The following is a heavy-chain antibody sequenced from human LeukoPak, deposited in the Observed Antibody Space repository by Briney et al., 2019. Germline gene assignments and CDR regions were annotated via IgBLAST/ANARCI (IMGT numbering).Heavy chain of an antibody. CDR1: GFSSSDYW. D-gene: IGHD3-10*01. CDR3: ARGRGPYGWFDP. J-gene: IGHJ5*02. CDR2: MNSDGTTT. V-gene: IGHV3-74*01. Sequence: PGGSLRLSCAAFGFSSSDYWMHWVRHAPGKGLVWVSRMNSDGTTTNYADSVKGRFTISRDNAKNTLYLQMNSLRAEDTAVYYCARGRGPYGWFDPWGQGTLVTVSS.